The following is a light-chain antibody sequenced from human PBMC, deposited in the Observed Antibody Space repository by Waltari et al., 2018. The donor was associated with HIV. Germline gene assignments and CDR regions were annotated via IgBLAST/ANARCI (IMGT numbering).Light chain of an antibody. J-gene: IGKJ3*01. CDR1: QSLLHINGYKY. CDR3: MQALQTPRT. V-gene: IGKV2-28*01. CDR2: LGS. Sequence: DIVMTQSPLSLPVTPGEPASISRRSSQSLLHINGYKYLDWYLQKPGQSPQLLIFLGSSRASGVPDRFSCSGSGTNFTLKISRVEAEDVGVYYCMQALQTPRTFGPGTKVNIK.